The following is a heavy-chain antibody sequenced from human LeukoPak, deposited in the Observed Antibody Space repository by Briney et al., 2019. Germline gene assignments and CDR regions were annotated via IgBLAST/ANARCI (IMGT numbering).Heavy chain of an antibody. CDR3: ARAAGYCSSTSCYKGPYYYYYGMDV. CDR2: INTSTGNP. CDR1: GYTFTSYA. J-gene: IGHJ6*02. Sequence: ASVKVSCKASGYTFTSYAMNWVRQAPGQGLEWMGWINTSTGNPTYAQGFTGRFVFSLDTSVSTAYLQISSLKAEDTAVYYCARAAGYCSSTSCYKGPYYYYYGMDVWGQGTTVTISS. V-gene: IGHV7-4-1*02. D-gene: IGHD2-2*01.